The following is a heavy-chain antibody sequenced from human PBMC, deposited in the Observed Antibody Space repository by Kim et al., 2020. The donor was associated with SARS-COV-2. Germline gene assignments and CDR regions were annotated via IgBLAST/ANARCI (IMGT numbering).Heavy chain of an antibody. CDR2: IYYSGST. V-gene: IGHV4-31*03. CDR1: GGSISSGGYY. CDR3: ARDVYYYDSSGYYPDDAFDI. Sequence: SETLSLTCTVSGGSISSGGYYWSWIRQHPGKGLEWIGYIYYSGSTYYNPSIKSRVTISVDTSKNQFSLKLSSVTAADTAVYYCARDVYYYDSSGYYPDDAFDIWGQGTMVTVSS. J-gene: IGHJ3*02. D-gene: IGHD3-22*01.